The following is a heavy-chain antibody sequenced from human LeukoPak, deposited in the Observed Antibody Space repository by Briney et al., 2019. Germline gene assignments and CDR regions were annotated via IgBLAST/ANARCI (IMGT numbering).Heavy chain of an antibody. Sequence: PGGSLRLSCAASGFTFSSYAMSWVRQAPGKGVEGVSGIGGSYTPYYAASLKARFTISRDNSQNTVSLQVNNLRFEDTALYYCAKTSLSDPSGHYYYMDVWGKGTTVTVSS. D-gene: IGHD3-3*01. J-gene: IGHJ6*03. CDR3: AKTSLSDPSGHYYYMDV. CDR2: IGGSYTP. V-gene: IGHV3-23*01. CDR1: GFTFSSYA.